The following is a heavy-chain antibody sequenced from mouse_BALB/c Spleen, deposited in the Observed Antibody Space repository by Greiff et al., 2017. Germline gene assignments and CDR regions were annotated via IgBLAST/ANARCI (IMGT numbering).Heavy chain of an antibody. Sequence: VQLQQSGAELMKPGASVKISCKATGYTFSSYWIEWVKQRPGHGLEWIGEILPGSGSTNYNEKFKGKATFTADTSSNTAYMQLSSLTSEDSAVYYCARYYRYDGAWFAYWGQGTLVTVSA. J-gene: IGHJ3*01. CDR1: GYTFSSYW. CDR2: ILPGSGST. V-gene: IGHV1-9*01. D-gene: IGHD2-14*01. CDR3: ARYYRYDGAWFAY.